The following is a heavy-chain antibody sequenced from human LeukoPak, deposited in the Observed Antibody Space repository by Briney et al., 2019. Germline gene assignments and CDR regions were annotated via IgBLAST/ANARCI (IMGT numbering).Heavy chain of an antibody. Sequence: SETLSLTCTVSGCSISSGYYWGWIRPPPGKGLEWIGSIYYTGSTYYNPSLKSRVTISVDTSKNQFSLRLSSVTAADTAVYYCARDYRLTQIQYWGQGTLVTVSS. D-gene: IGHD1-26*01. CDR2: IYYTGST. CDR3: ARDYRLTQIQY. CDR1: GCSISSGYY. V-gene: IGHV4-38-2*02. J-gene: IGHJ1*01.